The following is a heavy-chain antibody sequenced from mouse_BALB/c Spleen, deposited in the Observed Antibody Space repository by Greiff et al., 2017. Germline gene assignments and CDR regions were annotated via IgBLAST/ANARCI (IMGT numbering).Heavy chain of an antibody. J-gene: IGHJ4*01. Sequence: EVQVVESGGGLVKPGGSLKLSCAASGFTFTSYAMSWVRQTPEKRLEWVATISSGGSYTYYPASVKGRFTITRDNAKNTLYLQVSSLRSEDTAMYYGARHCTRDYTYYAMDYWGQGTSVTVSS. D-gene: IGHD2-14*01. CDR3: ARHCTRDYTYYAMDY. CDR2: ISSGGSYT. CDR1: GFTFTSYA. V-gene: IGHV5-9-3*01.